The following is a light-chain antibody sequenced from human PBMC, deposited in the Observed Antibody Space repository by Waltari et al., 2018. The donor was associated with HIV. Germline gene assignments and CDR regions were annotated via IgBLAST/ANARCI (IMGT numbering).Light chain of an antibody. CDR2: RNN. CDR1: SSNIGSNT. CDR3: AAWDDGLVGRV. Sequence: QSVLTQPPSASGTPGQRVTISCSGSSSNIGSNTVNWYQQFPGSAPKLLIYRNNQRPPGVPDLFSGSKSGTSASLAISGLQSEDEADYYCAAWDDGLVGRVFGGGTKLTVL. V-gene: IGLV1-44*01. J-gene: IGLJ2*01.